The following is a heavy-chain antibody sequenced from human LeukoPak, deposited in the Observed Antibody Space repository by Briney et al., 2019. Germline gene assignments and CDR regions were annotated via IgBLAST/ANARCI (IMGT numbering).Heavy chain of an antibody. J-gene: IGHJ3*02. CDR2: ISGSGSTI. D-gene: IGHD3-16*01. CDR3: AKSMMKAFDI. V-gene: IGHV3-11*01. CDR1: GFIFSDYY. Sequence: GGSLRLSCEASGFIFSDYYMTWIRQAPGKGLEWVSYISGSGSTIHYADSVKGRFTISRDNSKNTLYLQMNSLRAEDTAVYYCAKSMMKAFDIWGQGTMVTVSS.